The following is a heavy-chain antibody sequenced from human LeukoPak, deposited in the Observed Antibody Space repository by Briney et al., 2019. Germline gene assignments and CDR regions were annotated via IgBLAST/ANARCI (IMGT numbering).Heavy chain of an antibody. J-gene: IGHJ6*02. CDR1: GGSISSYY. Sequence: PSETLSLTCTVSGGSISSYYWSWIRQPPGKGLEWIGYIYYSGSTNYNPSLKSRVTISVDTSKNRFSLKLSSVTVADTAVYYCARGSGGTIPGSYYGMDVWGQGTTVTVSS. CDR3: ARGSGGTIPGSYYGMDV. CDR2: IYYSGST. V-gene: IGHV4-59*01. D-gene: IGHD1-14*01.